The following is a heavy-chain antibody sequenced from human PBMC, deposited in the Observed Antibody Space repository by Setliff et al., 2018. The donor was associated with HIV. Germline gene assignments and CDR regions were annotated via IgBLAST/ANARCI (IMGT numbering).Heavy chain of an antibody. CDR2: ISSSGTTI. J-gene: IGHJ4*02. V-gene: IGHV3-48*04. D-gene: IGHD3-22*01. Sequence: GESLKISCEASGFTFSTYSMNWVRQAPGKGLEWVSYISSSGTTIYYADSVKGRFTISRDNAKNSLYLQMNSLRAEDTAVYYCARPNYYDSSGSFDYWGQGTLVTVSS. CDR1: GFTFSTYS. CDR3: ARPNYYDSSGSFDY.